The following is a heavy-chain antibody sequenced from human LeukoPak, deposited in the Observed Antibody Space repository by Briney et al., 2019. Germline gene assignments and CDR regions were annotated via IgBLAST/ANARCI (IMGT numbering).Heavy chain of an antibody. J-gene: IGHJ4*02. D-gene: IGHD2-2*01. V-gene: IGHV1-18*01. CDR1: GYAFSNSG. CDR3: ARNNSTTLGDY. CDR2: ITPNNGYA. Sequence: ASVKVSCKASGYAFSNSGISWVRQAPGQGLEWMGWITPNNGYARYAQKLQGRVTMTTDTFTSTAYMELRSLRSDDKAVYYCARNNSTTLGDYWGQGTLVTVSS.